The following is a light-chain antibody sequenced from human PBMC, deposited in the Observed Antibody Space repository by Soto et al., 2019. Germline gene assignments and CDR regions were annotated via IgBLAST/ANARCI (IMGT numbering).Light chain of an antibody. CDR2: GAS. Sequence: EIVMTQSPATLSVSPGERATLSCRASQSVSSSLAWYQQKPGQAPRLLIYGASTRATGVPARFSGSGSGTAVALPISSLQSEDFAVYYCQQCYDWPLTFGGGTKVEIK. J-gene: IGKJ4*01. CDR1: QSVSSS. CDR3: QQCYDWPLT. V-gene: IGKV3-15*01.